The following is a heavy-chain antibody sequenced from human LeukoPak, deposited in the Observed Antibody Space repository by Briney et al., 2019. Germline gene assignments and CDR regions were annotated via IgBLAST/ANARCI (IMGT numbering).Heavy chain of an antibody. Sequence: PGGSLRLSCVASGFTFSSYAMHWVRQAPGKGLEWVAVISYDGSNKYYADSVKGRFTISRDNSKNTLYLQMNSLRAEDTAVYYCARRWGSGSHYWGQGTLVTVSS. CDR2: ISYDGSNK. J-gene: IGHJ4*02. CDR3: ARRWGSGSHY. V-gene: IGHV3-30-3*01. D-gene: IGHD2-21*01. CDR1: GFTFSSYA.